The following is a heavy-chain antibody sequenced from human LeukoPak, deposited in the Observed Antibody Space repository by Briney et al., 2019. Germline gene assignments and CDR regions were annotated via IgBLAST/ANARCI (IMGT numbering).Heavy chain of an antibody. CDR3: ARLVRYYDTSTYCDFDY. CDR2: TSHSGSA. CDR1: GVSISNYY. D-gene: IGHD3-22*01. J-gene: IGHJ4*02. Sequence: SETLSLTCTVSGVSISNYYWSWIRQPPGKGLEWIAYTSHSGSASYNPSLESRVTISLDTSKNQFPLRLDSVTAADTAVYYCARLVRYYDTSTYCDFDYWGQGILVTVSS. V-gene: IGHV4-59*01.